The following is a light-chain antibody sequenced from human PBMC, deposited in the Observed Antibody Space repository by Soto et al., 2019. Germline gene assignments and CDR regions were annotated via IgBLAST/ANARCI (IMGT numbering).Light chain of an antibody. Sequence: QSALTQPRSVSGSPGQSVTISCSGTSSDVGGYNYVSWYQQHPGKAHKLMIYDVSKRPSGVPDRFSGSKSGNTASLTISGLQAEDEDDYYGCSYAGSYAGVFGGGTKVTVL. J-gene: IGLJ3*02. CDR2: DVS. CDR3: CSYAGSYAGV. CDR1: SSDVGGYNY. V-gene: IGLV2-11*01.